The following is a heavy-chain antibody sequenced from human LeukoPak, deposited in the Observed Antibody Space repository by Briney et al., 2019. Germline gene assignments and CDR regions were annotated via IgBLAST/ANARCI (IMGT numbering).Heavy chain of an antibody. J-gene: IGHJ4*02. CDR1: GSTSGSLA. CDR2: MKQDGSEK. V-gene: IGHV3-7*01. CDR3: ARDLGHTGYDLYDY. D-gene: IGHD5-12*01. Sequence: GGSRRPSCPALGSTSGSLAMHWVGRAQGRGWEWGANMKQDGSEKYYVDSVKGRFTISRDNAKNSLYLEMNSLRVEDTAVYYCARDLGHTGYDLYDYWGQGTLVTVSS.